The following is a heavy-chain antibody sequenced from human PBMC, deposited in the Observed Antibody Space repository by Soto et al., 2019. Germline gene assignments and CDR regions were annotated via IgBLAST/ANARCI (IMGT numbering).Heavy chain of an antibody. J-gene: IGHJ5*02. CDR2: IIPIFGTR. D-gene: IGHD3-22*01. Sequence: AVKGSCKVAGCTHSSYASSWVRQAPGQGLEWMGGIIPIFGTRDYAQKFQGRVTITADPSTSTAYLELSGLTSDDTAVYYCARDGSDYSTSGHYDPWGHATLVTVSS. CDR1: GCTHSSYA. V-gene: IGHV1-69*13. CDR3: ARDGSDYSTSGHYDP.